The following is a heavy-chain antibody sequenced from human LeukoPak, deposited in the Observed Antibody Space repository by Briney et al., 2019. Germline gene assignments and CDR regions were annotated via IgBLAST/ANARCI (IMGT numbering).Heavy chain of an antibody. Sequence: GGSLRLSCAASGFTVSSNYMSWVRQAPGKGLEWVSVIYSGGSTYYADSVKGRFTISRDNSKNTLYLQMNSLRAEDTAVYYCAKTPAGYSTTLGYFDFWGRGTLVTVSS. CDR2: IYSGGST. CDR3: AKTPAGYSTTLGYFDF. CDR1: GFTVSSNY. D-gene: IGHD4-23*01. V-gene: IGHV3-53*01. J-gene: IGHJ2*01.